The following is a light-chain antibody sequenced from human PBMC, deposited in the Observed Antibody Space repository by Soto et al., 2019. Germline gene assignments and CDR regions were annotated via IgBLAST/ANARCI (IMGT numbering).Light chain of an antibody. CDR2: GAS. CDR3: QQYNDWPRT. Sequence: DIVMTQSPATLSVSPGERATLSCRASQSVTGNLAWYQQKPGQAPRLLIYGASARASGIPARFSGSGSGTEFTLTISSLQSEDFAVYYCQQYNDWPRTFGQGTKVDI. CDR1: QSVTGN. J-gene: IGKJ1*01. V-gene: IGKV3-15*01.